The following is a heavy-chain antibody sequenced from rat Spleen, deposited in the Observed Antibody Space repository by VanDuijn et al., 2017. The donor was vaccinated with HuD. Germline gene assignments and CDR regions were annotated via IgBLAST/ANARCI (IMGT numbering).Heavy chain of an antibody. CDR1: GFTFSDYY. CDR3: TRDDYYSAVFDY. CDR2: ISYAGSGT. J-gene: IGHJ2*01. D-gene: IGHD1-1*01. V-gene: IGHV5-22*01. Sequence: EVQLVESDGGLVQPGRSLKLSCAASGFTFSDYYMAWIRQAPKKGLEWVASISYAGSGTYYVDSVKGRFTILRDNAKRTLYMQMNSLRSEDTATYYCTRDDYYSAVFDYWGQGVMVSVSS.